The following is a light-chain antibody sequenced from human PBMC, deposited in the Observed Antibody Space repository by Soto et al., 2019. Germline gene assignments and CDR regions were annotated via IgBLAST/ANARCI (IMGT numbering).Light chain of an antibody. CDR1: QSVSSSY. V-gene: IGKV3D-20*01. J-gene: IGKJ2*01. Sequence: EIVLTQSPATLSLSPGEIATLSCGASQSVSSSYLAWYQQKPGLAPRLLIYDAASRATGIPDRFSGSGSVTEVTLPISRLEPDDFVVYYCQQYCSSLPYTFGQGTKLEIK. CDR3: QQYCSSLPYT. CDR2: DAA.